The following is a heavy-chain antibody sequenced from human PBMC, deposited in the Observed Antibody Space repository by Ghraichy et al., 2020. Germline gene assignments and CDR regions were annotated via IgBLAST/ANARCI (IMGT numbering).Heavy chain of an antibody. CDR1: GYTFTSYG. CDR2: ISAYNGNT. Sequence: ASVKVSCKASGYTFTSYGISWVRQAPGQGLEWMGWISAYNGNTNYAQKLQGRVTMTTDTSTSTAYMELRSLRSDDTAVYYCARDRCSGGSCYYKTLYYFDYWGQGTLVTVSS. J-gene: IGHJ4*02. V-gene: IGHV1-18*01. CDR3: ARDRCSGGSCYYKTLYYFDY. D-gene: IGHD2-15*01.